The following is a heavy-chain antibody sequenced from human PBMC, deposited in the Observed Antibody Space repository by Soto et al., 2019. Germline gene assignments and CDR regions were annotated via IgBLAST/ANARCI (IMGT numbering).Heavy chain of an antibody. CDR2: TYYSGSA. D-gene: IGHD3-3*01. V-gene: IGHV4-39*01. J-gene: IGHJ5*02. CDR1: GGSIISSIYY. CDR3: ARHGDFWSGSQGYNWFDP. Sequence: SETLSLTCTVSGGSIISSIYYWGWIRQPPGEGLEWIGSTYYSGSANYNPSLKSRVTISVDTSKNQFSLELSSLTAADTAVYYCARHGDFWSGSQGYNWFDPWGQGTLVTVSS.